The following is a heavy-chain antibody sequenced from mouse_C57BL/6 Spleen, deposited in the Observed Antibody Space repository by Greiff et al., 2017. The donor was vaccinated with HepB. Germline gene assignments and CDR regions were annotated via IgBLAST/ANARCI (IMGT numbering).Heavy chain of an antibody. V-gene: IGHV1-80*01. Sequence: QVQLQQSGAELVKPGASVKISCKASGYAFSSYWMNWVKQRPGKGLEWIGQIYPGDGDTNYNGKFKGKATLTADKSSSTAYMQLSSLTSEDSAVYFCARNSFVYAMDYWGQGTSVTVSS. CDR2: IYPGDGDT. CDR1: GYAFSSYW. CDR3: ARNSFVYAMDY. J-gene: IGHJ4*01.